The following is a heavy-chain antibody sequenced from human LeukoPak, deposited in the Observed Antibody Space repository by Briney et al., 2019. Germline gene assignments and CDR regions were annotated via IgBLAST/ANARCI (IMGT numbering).Heavy chain of an antibody. V-gene: IGHV1-18*01. D-gene: IGHD5-18*01. CDR2: ISGYNGNT. J-gene: IGHJ4*02. CDR3: AREVDTAMYDY. CDR1: GYTFTNYG. Sequence: ASVKVSCKASGYTFTNYGISWVRQAPGQGLEWMGWISGYNGNTNYAQKFQGRVTITADKSTSTAYMELSSLRSEDTAVYYCAREVDTAMYDYWGQGTLVTVSS.